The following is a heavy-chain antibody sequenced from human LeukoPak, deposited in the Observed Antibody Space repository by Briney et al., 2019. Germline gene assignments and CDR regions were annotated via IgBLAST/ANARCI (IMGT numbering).Heavy chain of an antibody. CDR1: GFTFSSYA. CDR2: ISGSGGST. V-gene: IGHV3-23*01. CDR3: ASTSGGGIAAAQKRAWYFDY. Sequence: PGGSLRLSCAASGFTFSSYAMSWVRQAPGKGLEWVSAISGSGGSTYYADSVKGRFTISRDNSKNTLYLQMNSLRAEDTAVYYCASTSGGGIAAAQKRAWYFDYWGQGTLVTVSS. D-gene: IGHD6-13*01. J-gene: IGHJ4*02.